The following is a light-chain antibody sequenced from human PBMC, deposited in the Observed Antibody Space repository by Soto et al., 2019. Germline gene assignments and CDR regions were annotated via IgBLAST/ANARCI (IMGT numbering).Light chain of an antibody. Sequence: IVLTQSPGTLSLSPGERATLSCRASQSADSDYFACYQQKPGQAPRLLIYGGCRGATGIPDRFSGGGSGTDFTLTISRLEPEDYAVYYCQLYNIGMFGQGTKVEI. CDR2: GGC. CDR1: QSADSDY. CDR3: QLYNIGM. V-gene: IGKV3-20*01. J-gene: IGKJ1*01.